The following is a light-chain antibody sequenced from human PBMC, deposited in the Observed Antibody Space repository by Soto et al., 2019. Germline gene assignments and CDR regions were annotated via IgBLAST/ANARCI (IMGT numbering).Light chain of an antibody. CDR3: QQYDSSSWT. V-gene: IGKV3-20*01. CDR1: QSVSSSY. J-gene: IGKJ1*01. Sequence: EIVLTQSPGTLSLSPGERATLSCRASQSVSSSYLAWYQQKPGQAPRLLIYGASNRATGIPDRFSGSRSGTDFTLTIGRLEPEDFAVYYCQQYDSSSWTFGQGTKVEIK. CDR2: GAS.